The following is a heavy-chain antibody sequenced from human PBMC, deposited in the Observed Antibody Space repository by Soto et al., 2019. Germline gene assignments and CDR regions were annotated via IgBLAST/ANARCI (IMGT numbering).Heavy chain of an antibody. J-gene: IGHJ6*02. CDR3: ARYCSSTSCYTPYYYGMDV. D-gene: IGHD2-2*02. Sequence: SVKVSFKASGGTFSSYAISWVRQAPGQGLEWMGGIIPIFGTANYAQKFQGRVTITADESTSTAYMELSSLRSEDTAVYYCARYCSSTSCYTPYYYGMDVWGQGTTVTVSS. V-gene: IGHV1-69*13. CDR2: IIPIFGTA. CDR1: GGTFSSYA.